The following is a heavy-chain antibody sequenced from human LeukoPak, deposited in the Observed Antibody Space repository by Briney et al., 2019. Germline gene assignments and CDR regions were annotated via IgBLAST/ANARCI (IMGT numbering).Heavy chain of an antibody. CDR3: ARESLDEQLFDY. CDR1: GFTFSSYS. D-gene: IGHD6-13*01. Sequence: GGSLRLSCAASGFTFSSYSMNWVRQAPGKGLEWVSSISSSSSYIYHADSVKGRFTISRDNPKNSLYLQMNSLRAEDTAVYYCARESLDEQLFDYWGQGTLVTVSS. V-gene: IGHV3-21*01. J-gene: IGHJ4*02. CDR2: ISSSSSYI.